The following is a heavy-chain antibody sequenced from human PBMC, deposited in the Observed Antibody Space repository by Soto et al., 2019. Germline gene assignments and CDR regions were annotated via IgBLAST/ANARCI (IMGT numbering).Heavy chain of an antibody. D-gene: IGHD6-13*01. CDR3: ARGYILYSSSWYGWFDP. J-gene: IGHJ5*02. V-gene: IGHV4-34*01. CDR2: INHSGST. Sequence: SETLSLTCAVYGGSFSGYYWSWIRQPPGKGLEWIGEINHSGSTNYNPSLKSRVTISVDTSKNQFSLKLSSVTAADTAVYYCARGYILYSSSWYGWFDPWGQGTLVTVSS. CDR1: GGSFSGYY.